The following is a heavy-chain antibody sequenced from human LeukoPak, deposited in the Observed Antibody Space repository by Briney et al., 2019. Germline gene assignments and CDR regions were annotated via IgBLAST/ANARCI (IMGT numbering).Heavy chain of an antibody. J-gene: IGHJ3*02. CDR3: ARARVVPAAINAFDI. CDR1: GFTFSTYS. Sequence: GSLRLSCAASGFTFSTYSINWVRQTPGKGLEWGSYISSSSSNIYYADSVKGRFTISRDNAKNSLYLQMNSLRAEDTAVYYCARARVVPAAINAFDIWGQGTMVTVSS. CDR2: ISSSSSNI. D-gene: IGHD2-2*02. V-gene: IGHV3-48*01.